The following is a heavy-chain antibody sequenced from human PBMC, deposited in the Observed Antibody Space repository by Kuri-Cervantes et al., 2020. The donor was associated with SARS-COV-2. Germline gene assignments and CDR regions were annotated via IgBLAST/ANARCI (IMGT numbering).Heavy chain of an antibody. D-gene: IGHD2-2*02. J-gene: IGHJ6*02. CDR2: INSYNGNT. Sequence: ASVKVSCKASGYTFTSYYMHWVRQAPGQGLEWMGWINSYNGNTYYAQKFQGRVTMTTDTSTSTGYMVLGSLRSDDTAVYYCARDGCSSTTCYIRGQTHYYGMDVWGQGTTVTVSS. CDR1: GYTFTSYY. V-gene: IGHV1/OR15-2*02. CDR3: ARDGCSSTTCYIRGQTHYYGMDV.